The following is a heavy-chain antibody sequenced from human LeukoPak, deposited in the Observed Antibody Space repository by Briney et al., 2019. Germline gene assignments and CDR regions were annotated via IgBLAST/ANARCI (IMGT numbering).Heavy chain of an antibody. CDR2: INPSGGST. Sequence: ASVKVSCKASGYTFTSYYMHWVRQAPGQGLEWMGIINPSGGSTSYAQKFQGRVTMTRDTSTSPVYMELSSLRSEDTAVYYCARDQEVVSVQAGYYFDYWGQGTLVTVSS. D-gene: IGHD4-23*01. CDR3: ARDQEVVSVQAGYYFDY. CDR1: GYTFTSYY. V-gene: IGHV1-46*01. J-gene: IGHJ4*02.